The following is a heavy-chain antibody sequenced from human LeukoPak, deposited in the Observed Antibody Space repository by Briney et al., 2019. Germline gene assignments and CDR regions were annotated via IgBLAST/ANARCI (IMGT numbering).Heavy chain of an antibody. V-gene: IGHV5-51*01. D-gene: IGHD3-22*01. CDR3: ARRGEDYYDSSAGGAFDI. CDR1: GYSFTSYW. Sequence: GESLKISCKGSGYSFTSYWIGWVRQMPGKGLEWMGIIYPGDSDTRYSPSFQDQVTISAEKSISTAYLQWSSLKASDTAMYYCARRGEDYYDSSAGGAFDIWDQGTMVTVTS. CDR2: IYPGDSDT. J-gene: IGHJ3*02.